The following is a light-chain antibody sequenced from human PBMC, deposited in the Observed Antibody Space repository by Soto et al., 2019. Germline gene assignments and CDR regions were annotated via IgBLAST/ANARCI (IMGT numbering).Light chain of an antibody. CDR3: QTWDNTTVV. V-gene: IGLV3-1*01. CDR1: KLGEKF. J-gene: IGLJ2*01. CDR2: EDK. Sequence: SYELTQPPSVSVSPGQTARITCSGDKLGEKFACWYQQKPGQSPVVVTYEDKKRPSAIPERFSGSNSGNTATLTISGTETMDEADYYCQTWDNTTVVFGGGTKLTVL.